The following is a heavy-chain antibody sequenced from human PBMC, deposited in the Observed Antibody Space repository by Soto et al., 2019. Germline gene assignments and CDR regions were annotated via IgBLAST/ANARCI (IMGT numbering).Heavy chain of an antibody. J-gene: IGHJ6*02. D-gene: IGHD1-7*01. CDR2: IIPIFGTA. CDR1: GGTFSSYA. Sequence: GASVKVSCKASGGTFSSYAISWVRQAPGQGLEWMGGIIPIFGTANYAQKFQGRVTITADESTSTAYMELSSLRSEDTAVYYCARASITGTTVDPSLYYYGMDVWGQGTTVTVSS. CDR3: ARASITGTTVDPSLYYYGMDV. V-gene: IGHV1-69*13.